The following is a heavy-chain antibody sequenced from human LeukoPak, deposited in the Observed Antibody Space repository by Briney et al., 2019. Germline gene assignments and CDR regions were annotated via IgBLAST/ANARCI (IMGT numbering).Heavy chain of an antibody. V-gene: IGHV3-23*01. CDR2: LGYTTRVT. D-gene: IGHD4-17*01. CDR1: GFTFSSYA. CDR3: AKDDDGQHHGVDH. J-gene: IGHJ4*02. Sequence: GGSLRHSCAASGFTFSSYAMTWVRQAPGKGVEGVSALGYTTRVTNYADSVKGPFTISTDNSMNTLYLQMRSLRADDTALYYCAKDDDGQHHGVDHCGQGTLVTVSS.